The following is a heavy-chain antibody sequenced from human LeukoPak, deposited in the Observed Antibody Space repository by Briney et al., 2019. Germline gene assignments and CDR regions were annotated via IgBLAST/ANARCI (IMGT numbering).Heavy chain of an antibody. CDR2: IYYSGST. CDR3: ARERVLGWEPNRHDY. D-gene: IGHD1-26*01. J-gene: IGHJ4*02. CDR1: GGSISSSSYY. Sequence: SETLSLTCTVSGGSISSSSYYWGWIRQPPGKGLEWIGSIYYSGSTYYNPSLKSRVTISVDTSKNQFSLKLSSVTAADTAVYYCARERVLGWEPNRHDYWGQGTLVTVSS. V-gene: IGHV4-39*07.